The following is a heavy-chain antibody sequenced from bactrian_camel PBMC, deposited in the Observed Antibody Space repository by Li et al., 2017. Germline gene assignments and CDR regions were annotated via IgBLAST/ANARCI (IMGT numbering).Heavy chain of an antibody. Sequence: HVQLVESGGGSVQAGGSLRLSCSASGDTSSSYCMGWFRQAPGKEREGVVDIDNNGAPRYADSVKGRFTISRDNAKNTPYLQMNSLKPEDTAMYYCATRLRACRWWLLSADFSRWGQGTQVTVS. CDR3: ATRLRACRWWLLSADFSR. J-gene: IGHJ4*01. CDR1: GDTSSSYC. D-gene: IGHD2*01. CDR2: IDNNGAP. V-gene: IGHV3S55*01.